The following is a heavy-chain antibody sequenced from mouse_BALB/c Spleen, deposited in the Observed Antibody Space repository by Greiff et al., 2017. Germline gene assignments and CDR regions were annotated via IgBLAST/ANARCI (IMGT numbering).Heavy chain of an antibody. CDR3: ARSGYPAWFAY. D-gene: IGHD3-2*02. CDR1: GYAFTNYL. V-gene: IGHV1-54*01. J-gene: IGHJ3*01. Sequence: QVQLKESGAELVRPGTSVKVSCKASGYAFTNYLIEWVKQRPGQGLEWIGVINPGSGGTNYNEKFKGKATLTADKSSSTAYMQLSSLTSDDSAVYFCARSGYPAWFAYWGQGTLVTVSA. CDR2: INPGSGGT.